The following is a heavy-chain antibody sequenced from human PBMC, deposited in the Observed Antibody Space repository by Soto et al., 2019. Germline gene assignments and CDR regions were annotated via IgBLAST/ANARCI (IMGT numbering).Heavy chain of an antibody. Sequence: QLLLQESGPGLVKPSETLSLTCTVSGGSILDSTYYWAWIRQSPGQGLAWIGTIFYSGGTFYTPSIKSRVTMSVDTSNNPFSLNLSSVTAADTAVYYCARQASGYYYGWFDPWGQGTLVTVSS. D-gene: IGHD3-22*01. CDR3: ARQASGYYYGWFDP. V-gene: IGHV4-39*01. J-gene: IGHJ5*02. CDR1: GGSILDSTYY. CDR2: IFYSGGT.